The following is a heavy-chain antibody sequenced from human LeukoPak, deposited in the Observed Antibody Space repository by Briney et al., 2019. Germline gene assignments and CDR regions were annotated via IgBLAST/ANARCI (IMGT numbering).Heavy chain of an antibody. CDR2: IYTSGST. CDR1: GGSISSGSYY. J-gene: IGHJ4*02. CDR3: ASSSLTGTTRYYFDY. D-gene: IGHD1-7*01. V-gene: IGHV4-61*02. Sequence: SQTLSLTCTVSGGSISSGSYYWSWIRQPAGKGLEWIGRIYTSGSTNYNPPLKSRVTISVDTSKNQFSLKLSSVTAADTAVYYCASSSLTGTTRYYFDYWGQGTLVTVSS.